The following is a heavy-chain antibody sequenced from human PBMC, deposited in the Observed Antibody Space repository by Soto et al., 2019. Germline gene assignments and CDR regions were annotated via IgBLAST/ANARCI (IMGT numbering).Heavy chain of an antibody. J-gene: IGHJ6*02. V-gene: IGHV3-21*01. CDR1: VFTFSSYS. CDR2: ISSSSSYI. Sequence: GSLRLSCAASVFTFSSYSMNWVRQAPGKGLEWVSSISSSSSYIYYADSVKGRFTISRDNAKDSLYLQMNSLRAEDTAVYYCAREVVVFGVIIPTPMDVWGQGTTVTVS. CDR3: AREVVVFGVIIPTPMDV. D-gene: IGHD3-22*01.